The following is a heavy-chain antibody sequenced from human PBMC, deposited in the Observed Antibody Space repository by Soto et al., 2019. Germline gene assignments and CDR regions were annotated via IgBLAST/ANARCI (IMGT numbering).Heavy chain of an antibody. Sequence: EVQLLESGGGLVQPGGSLRLSCAASGFTFSSYAMSWVRQAPGKGLEWVSAISGSGGSTYYADSVKGRFTISRDNSKNTLYLQMNSLRAEDTAVYYCANTARYTRPYYYYYMDVWGKGTTVTVSS. D-gene: IGHD3-16*02. J-gene: IGHJ6*03. CDR1: GFTFSSYA. CDR2: ISGSGGST. CDR3: ANTARYTRPYYYYYMDV. V-gene: IGHV3-23*01.